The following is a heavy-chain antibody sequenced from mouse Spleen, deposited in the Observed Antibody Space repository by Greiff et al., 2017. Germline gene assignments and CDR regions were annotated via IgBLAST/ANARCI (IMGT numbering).Heavy chain of an antibody. D-gene: IGHD2-12*01. CDR2: INPGSGGT. Sequence: QVQLQQSGAELVRHGTSVKVSCKASGYAFTNYLIEWVKQRPGQGLEWIGVINPGSGGTNYNEKFKGKATLTADKSSSTAYMELSSLTSEDSAVYFCASVAQGGSYSGDAMDYWGQGTSVTVSS. CDR3: ASVAQGGSYSGDAMDY. J-gene: IGHJ4*01. CDR1: GYAFTNYL. V-gene: IGHV1-54*01.